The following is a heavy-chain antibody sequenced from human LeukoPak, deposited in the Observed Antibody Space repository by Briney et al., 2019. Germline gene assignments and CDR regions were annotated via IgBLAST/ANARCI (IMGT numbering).Heavy chain of an antibody. D-gene: IGHD3-10*01. CDR2: IYYSGST. CDR1: GGSLDTHY. J-gene: IGHJ4*02. CDR3: ARGESPNYYFDY. Sequence: PSETLSLTCTVSGGSLDTHYWSWIRQPPGKGLEWIGFIYYSGSTNDNPSLRSRVTISVDTSKKQFSLKLSSVTAADTAVYYCARGESPNYYFDYWGQGILVTVSS. V-gene: IGHV4-59*11.